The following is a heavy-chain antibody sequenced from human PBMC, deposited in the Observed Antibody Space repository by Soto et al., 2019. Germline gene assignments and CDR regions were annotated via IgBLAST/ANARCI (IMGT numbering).Heavy chain of an antibody. CDR3: ARDRYSSSWPGDPLDY. D-gene: IGHD6-13*01. CDR2: MNPNSGNT. J-gene: IGHJ4*02. CDR1: GYTFTSYD. Sequence: QVQLVQSGAEVKKPGASVKVSCKASGYTFTSYDINWVRQATGQGLEWMGWMNPNSGNTGYAQKFQGRVTMTRNTSISTAYMELSSLRSEDTAVYYCARDRYSSSWPGDPLDYWGQGTLVTVSS. V-gene: IGHV1-8*01.